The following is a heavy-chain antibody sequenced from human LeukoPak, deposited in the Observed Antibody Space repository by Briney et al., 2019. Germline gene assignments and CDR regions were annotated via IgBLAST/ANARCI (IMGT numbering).Heavy chain of an antibody. V-gene: IGHV1-18*01. CDR1: GYTFTSYG. CDR2: ISAYNGNT. CDR3: ARDGFSHYDSSGSYY. Sequence: ASVKVSCKASGYTFTSYGISWVRQAPGQGLEWMGWISAYNGNTNYAQKLQGRVTMTTDTSTSTAYMELRSLRYDDTAVYYCARDGFSHYDSSGSYYWGQGTLVTVSS. D-gene: IGHD3-22*01. J-gene: IGHJ4*02.